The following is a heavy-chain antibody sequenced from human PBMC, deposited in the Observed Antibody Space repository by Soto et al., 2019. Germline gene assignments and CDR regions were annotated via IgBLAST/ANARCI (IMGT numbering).Heavy chain of an antibody. V-gene: IGHV1-18*01. CDR1: GYNLTSYG. CDR2: ISPYNGNT. J-gene: IGHJ6*02. Sequence: VQLMQSGAEVKKPGASVRVSCKASGYNLTSYGISWVRQAPGQGLEWMGWISPYNGNTNYAQKFQGRVTVTTDTSPSTAYMALRSLRSDDTPVYYCAREWDYSGFDADYYHYGMDVWGQGTTVTVSS. D-gene: IGHD5-12*01. CDR3: AREWDYSGFDADYYHYGMDV.